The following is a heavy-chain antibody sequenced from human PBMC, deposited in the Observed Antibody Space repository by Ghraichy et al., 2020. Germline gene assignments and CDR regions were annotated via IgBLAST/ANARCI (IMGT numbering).Heavy chain of an antibody. CDR2: ISGSGGST. J-gene: IGHJ4*02. Sequence: ETLRLSCAASGFTFSSYAMSWVRQAPGKGLEWVSAISGSGGSTYYADSVKGRFTISRDNSKNTLYLQMNSLRAEDTAVYYCAKRCGGSSGFDYWGQGTLVTVSS. V-gene: IGHV3-23*01. CDR1: GFTFSSYA. CDR3: AKRCGGSSGFDY. D-gene: IGHD6-19*01.